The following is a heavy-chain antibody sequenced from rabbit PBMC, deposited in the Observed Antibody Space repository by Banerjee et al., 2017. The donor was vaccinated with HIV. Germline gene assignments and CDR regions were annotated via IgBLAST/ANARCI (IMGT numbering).Heavy chain of an antibody. J-gene: IGHJ4*01. Sequence: GGEMLEAGVSLTLTCTASGFELSSYGVSWVRQAPGKGLEWIGYIEHIFGTTYYATCVNGRFTIPSHNAQNSLYQALNSMPAANAAGYHTFTHPIRYPAYAPYYFNLWGPGTLVTVS. CDR1: GFELSSYG. V-gene: IGHV1S29*01. CDR3: FTHPIRYPAYAPYYFNL. CDR2: IEHIFGTT. D-gene: IGHD7-1*01.